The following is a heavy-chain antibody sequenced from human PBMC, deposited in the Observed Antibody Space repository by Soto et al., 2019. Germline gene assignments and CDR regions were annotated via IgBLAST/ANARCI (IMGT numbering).Heavy chain of an antibody. CDR2: INAANGNT. J-gene: IGHJ4*02. CDR1: GYTFTNYA. CDR3: ARSSGYYDVDY. V-gene: IGHV1-3*01. Sequence: QVQLVQSGAEVKKPGASVKVSCKASGYTFTNYAMHWVRQAPGQRLEWMGWINAANGNTKYSQKFRGRVTITRDTTASTAYMERISLRSEDTAVYYCARSSGYYDVDYWVQGTLVTVSS. D-gene: IGHD3-22*01.